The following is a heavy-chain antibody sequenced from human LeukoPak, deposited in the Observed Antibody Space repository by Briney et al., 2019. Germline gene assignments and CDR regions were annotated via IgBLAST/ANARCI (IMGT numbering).Heavy chain of an antibody. J-gene: IGHJ4*02. Sequence: ASVKVSCKAPGYTFTGYYMHWVRQAPGQGLEWMGWISPNSGAINYLQKFQGRITMTRDTSISTAYMELSSLRSDDTATYYCARFGEASLDYWGQGTLVTVSS. CDR3: ARFGEASLDY. V-gene: IGHV1-2*02. CDR1: GYTFTGYY. D-gene: IGHD3-10*01. CDR2: ISPNSGAI.